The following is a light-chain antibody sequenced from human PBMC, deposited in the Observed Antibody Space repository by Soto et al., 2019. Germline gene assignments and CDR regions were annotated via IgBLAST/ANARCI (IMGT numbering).Light chain of an antibody. CDR3: QHYNSYSEA. CDR1: QSISSY. V-gene: IGKV1-5*03. J-gene: IGKJ1*01. Sequence: DIQVTQSPPTLSASEGDRVTITCQASQSISSYLNWYQQKPGKAPKLLIYKASTLKSGVPSRFSGSGSGTEFTLTISSLQPDDFATYYCQHYNSYSEAFGQGTKVDIK. CDR2: KAS.